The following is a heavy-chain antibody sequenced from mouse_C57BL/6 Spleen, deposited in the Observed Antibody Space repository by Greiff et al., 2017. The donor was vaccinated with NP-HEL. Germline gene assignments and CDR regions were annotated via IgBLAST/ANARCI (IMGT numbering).Heavy chain of an antibody. CDR1: GYSITSGYG. V-gene: IGHV3-2*02. D-gene: IGHD1-2*01. J-gene: IGHJ2*01. CDR2: ISYSGST. CDR3: ARTASIKY. Sequence: EVQLQQSGPGLVKPSQSLSLTCTVTGYSITSGYGWNWNRQHRGNKLEWMGHISYSGSTNYNPSLKSRISITRDTSKNQIFLQLNSVTTEDTATYYCARTASIKYWCQGTTLTVSS.